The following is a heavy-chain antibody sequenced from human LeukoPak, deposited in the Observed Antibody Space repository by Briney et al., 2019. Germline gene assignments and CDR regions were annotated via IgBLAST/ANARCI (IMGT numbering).Heavy chain of an antibody. J-gene: IGHJ4*02. Sequence: PGGSLRLSCAASGFTFSGYAMSWVRQGPGKGLEWVSVISGTGGNTYYADSVKGRFTISRDNSKNTLFLQMDSLGAEDTAIYYCAKAMRAYVPQDSWGQGTLVTVSS. V-gene: IGHV3-23*01. CDR2: ISGTGGNT. CDR1: GFTFSGYA. CDR3: AKAMRAYVPQDS. D-gene: IGHD5-12*01.